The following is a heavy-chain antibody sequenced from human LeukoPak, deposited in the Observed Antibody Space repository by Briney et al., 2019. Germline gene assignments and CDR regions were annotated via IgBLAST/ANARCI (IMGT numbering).Heavy chain of an antibody. CDR3: ARERSGWYGGDY. J-gene: IGHJ4*02. V-gene: IGHV4-34*01. CDR2: ICYSGNT. Sequence: PSETLSLTCAVYGGSFSGYYWSWIRQPPGKGLEWIGSICYSGNTHYNPSLKSRVTISVDTSKNQFSLKLRSVTAADTAVYYCARERSGWYGGDYWGQGTLVTVSS. D-gene: IGHD6-19*01. CDR1: GGSFSGYY.